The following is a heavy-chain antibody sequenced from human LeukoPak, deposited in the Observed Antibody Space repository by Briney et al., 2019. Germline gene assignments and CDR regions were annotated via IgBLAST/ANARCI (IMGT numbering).Heavy chain of an antibody. Sequence: PGGSLRLSCVASGFTFSDYTMHWVRQAPGKGLEYVSAISSYGDNTYYANSVKDRFTIPRDNSKNTLYLQMGSLRADDMAVYYCARATNSYGGNSDYWGQGTLVTVSS. J-gene: IGHJ4*02. CDR3: ARATNSYGGNSDY. CDR2: ISSYGDNT. V-gene: IGHV3-64*01. D-gene: IGHD4-23*01. CDR1: GFTFSDYT.